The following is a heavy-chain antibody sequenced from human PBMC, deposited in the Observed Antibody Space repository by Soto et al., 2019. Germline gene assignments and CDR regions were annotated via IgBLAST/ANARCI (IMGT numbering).Heavy chain of an antibody. CDR3: ARDRYSSGWMGYDYYYCVDV. Sequence: ASVKVSCKVSGYTLTELSMHWVRQAPGKGLEWMGGFDPEDGETIYAQKFQGRVTMTEDTSTDTAYMELSSLRSEDTAVYYCARDRYSSGWMGYDYYYCVDVWGQGTTVTVSS. D-gene: IGHD6-19*01. J-gene: IGHJ6*02. CDR1: GYTLTELS. V-gene: IGHV1-24*01. CDR2: FDPEDGET.